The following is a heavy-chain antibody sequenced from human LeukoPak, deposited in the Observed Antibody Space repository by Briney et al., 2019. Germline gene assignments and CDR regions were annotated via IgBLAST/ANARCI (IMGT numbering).Heavy chain of an antibody. Sequence: GSSVKVSCKASGGTFSSYAISWVRQAPGQGLEWMGRIIPNFGTANYAQKFQGRVTITTDESTSTAYMELSSLRSEDTAVYYCARARSKPNDFWSGYAAFDYWGQGTLVTVSS. J-gene: IGHJ4*02. CDR1: GGTFSSYA. V-gene: IGHV1-69*05. D-gene: IGHD3-3*01. CDR2: IIPNFGTA. CDR3: ARARSKPNDFWSGYAAFDY.